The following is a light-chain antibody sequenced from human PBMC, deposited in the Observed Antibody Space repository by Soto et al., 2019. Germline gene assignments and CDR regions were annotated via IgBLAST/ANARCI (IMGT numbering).Light chain of an antibody. CDR3: QQYGSSPGTIT. CDR2: GAS. Sequence: EIVLTPSPGTLSLSPVERATLSCRASQSVSSSYFAGYQQKPGQAPRLLIYGASSRAAGIPHRFSGSESGTAFSIPISRLEHADFAVYYCQQYGSSPGTITFGQGTRLEIK. V-gene: IGKV3-20*01. CDR1: QSVSSSY. J-gene: IGKJ5*01.